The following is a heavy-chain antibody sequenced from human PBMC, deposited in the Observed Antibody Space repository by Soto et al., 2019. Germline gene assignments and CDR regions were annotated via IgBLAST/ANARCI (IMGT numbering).Heavy chain of an antibody. V-gene: IGHV1-2*04. CDR1: GYTFTGYY. Sequence: ASVKVSCKASGYTFTGYYMHWVRQAPGQGLEWMGWINPNSGGTNYAQKFQGWVTMTRDTSISTAYMELSRLRSDDTAVYYCARDXRKSRKTLGPIYYGMDVWGQGTTVTVSS. J-gene: IGHJ6*02. CDR3: ARDXRKSRKTLGPIYYGMDV. CDR2: INPNSGGT. D-gene: IGHD7-27*01.